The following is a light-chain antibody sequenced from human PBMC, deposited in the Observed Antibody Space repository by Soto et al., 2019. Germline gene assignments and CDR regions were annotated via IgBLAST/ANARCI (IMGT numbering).Light chain of an antibody. J-gene: IGLJ3*02. CDR3: QSYDNSNQV. CDR2: EDN. V-gene: IGLV6-57*03. Sequence: NFMLTQPHSVSESPGETVTISCTRSSGRIASNYVQWYQQRPGSAPTTVIYEDNQRPSGVPDRFSGSIDSSSNSASLTISGLKTEDEADYYCQSYDNSNQVFGGGTKLTVL. CDR1: SGRIASNY.